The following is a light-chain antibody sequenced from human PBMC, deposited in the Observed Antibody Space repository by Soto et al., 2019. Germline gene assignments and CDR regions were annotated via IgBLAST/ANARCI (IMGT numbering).Light chain of an antibody. CDR1: QFLSSY. J-gene: IGKJ1*01. CDR2: GAS. V-gene: IGKV3-20*01. Sequence: ELVLTQSPATLSLSPGERATLSCRASQFLSSYLAWYQQIPGQAPRLLIFGASSRATGIPDRFSGSGSGTDFTLTISSLEPEDFAVYYCQQYGGSPRTFGQGTKVDIK. CDR3: QQYGGSPRT.